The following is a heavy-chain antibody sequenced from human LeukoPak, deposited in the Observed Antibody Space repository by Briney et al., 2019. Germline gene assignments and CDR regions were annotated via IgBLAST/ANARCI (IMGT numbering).Heavy chain of an antibody. CDR1: GFTFSSYG. D-gene: IGHD3-22*01. V-gene: IGHV3-23*01. CDR3: AKASSYYYDSSGLFDY. J-gene: IGHJ4*02. CDR2: ISGSGGST. Sequence: PGGSLRLSCAASGFTFSSYGMSWVRQAPGKGLEWVSAISGSGGSTYYADSVKGRFTISRDNSKNTLYLQMNSLRAEDTAVYYCAKASSYYYDSSGLFDYWGQGTLVTVSS.